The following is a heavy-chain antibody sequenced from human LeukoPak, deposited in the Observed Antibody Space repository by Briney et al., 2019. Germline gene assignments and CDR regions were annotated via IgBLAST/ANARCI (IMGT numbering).Heavy chain of an antibody. J-gene: IGHJ4*02. D-gene: IGHD3-10*01. CDR2: IRSKAYGGTT. Sequence: GGSLRLSCTVSGFTFGDYAVSWVRQAPGKGLEGGGFIRSKAYGGTTEYAAYVKGRFTISRDDSKSIAYLQLNSLKTEDTAVYYCARFVPYFDYWGQGTLVTVSS. CDR1: GFTFGDYA. V-gene: IGHV3-49*04. CDR3: ARFVPYFDY.